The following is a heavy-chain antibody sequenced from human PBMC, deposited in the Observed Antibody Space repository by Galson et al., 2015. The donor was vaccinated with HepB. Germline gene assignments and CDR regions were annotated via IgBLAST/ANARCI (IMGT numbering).Heavy chain of an antibody. Sequence: SLRLSCAASGFTFSSYAMSWVRQAPGKGLEWVSAISGSGGSTYYADSVKGRFTISRDNSKNTLYLQMNSLRAEDTAVYYCAKYAVFGSGSYSYYYYMDVWGKGTTVTVSS. CDR3: AKYAVFGSGSYSYYYYMDV. CDR2: ISGSGGST. V-gene: IGHV3-23*01. D-gene: IGHD3-10*01. CDR1: GFTFSSYA. J-gene: IGHJ6*03.